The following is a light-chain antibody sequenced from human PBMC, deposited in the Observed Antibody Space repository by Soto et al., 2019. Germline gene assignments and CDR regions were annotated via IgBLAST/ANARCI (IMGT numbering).Light chain of an antibody. CDR2: AAS. V-gene: IGKV3-20*01. CDR3: QQYGSSPPWT. CDR1: QSVFSNY. J-gene: IGKJ1*01. Sequence: EIMLTQSPGTLSLPPGERATLSCRASQSVFSNYLAWYQHKPGQAPRLLIYAASSRATGIPDRFSGSGSGTDFTLTISRLEPEDFAVYYCQQYGSSPPWTFGQGTKVDIK.